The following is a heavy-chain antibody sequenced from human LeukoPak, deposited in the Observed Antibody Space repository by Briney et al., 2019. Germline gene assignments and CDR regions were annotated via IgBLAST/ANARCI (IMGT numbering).Heavy chain of an antibody. CDR1: GGSISSGSYY. CDR3: ARLDSSSWYPIDY. D-gene: IGHD6-13*01. J-gene: IGHJ4*02. V-gene: IGHV4-61*02. Sequence: SETLSLTCTVSGGSISSGSYYWSWIRQPAGKGLEWIGRIYTSGSTNYNPSLKSRVTISVDTSKNQFSLKLSSVTAADTAVYYCARLDSSSWYPIDYWGQGTLVTVSS. CDR2: IYTSGST.